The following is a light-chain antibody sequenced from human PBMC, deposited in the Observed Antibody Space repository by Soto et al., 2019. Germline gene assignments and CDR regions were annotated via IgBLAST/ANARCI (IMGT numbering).Light chain of an antibody. V-gene: IGLV2-14*01. CDR3: SSFTSSTTPV. CDR1: SSDVGGYNY. Sequence: QSALTQPAAVSGSPGQSITISCNGTSSDVGGYNYVSWYQQHPGKAPKLMIYDVSNRPSGVSNRFSGSKSGNTASLTISGLQAEDEADYYCSSFTSSTTPVFGGGTTLTVL. J-gene: IGLJ2*01. CDR2: DVS.